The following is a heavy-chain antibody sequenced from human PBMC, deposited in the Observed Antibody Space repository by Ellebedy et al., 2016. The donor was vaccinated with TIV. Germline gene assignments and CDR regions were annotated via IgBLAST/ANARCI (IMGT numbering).Heavy chain of an antibody. CDR3: ARPLRNIVKGGFDY. Sequence: GGSLRLSCAASGFTLSDYSMNWVRQAPEKGLEWVAYISSSSNTIYYADSVKGRFTISRDNAKNSLYLQMNSLRDEDTAVYYCARPLRNIVKGGFDYWGQGTLVTVSS. V-gene: IGHV3-48*02. J-gene: IGHJ4*02. CDR1: GFTLSDYS. D-gene: IGHD2-21*01. CDR2: ISSSSNTI.